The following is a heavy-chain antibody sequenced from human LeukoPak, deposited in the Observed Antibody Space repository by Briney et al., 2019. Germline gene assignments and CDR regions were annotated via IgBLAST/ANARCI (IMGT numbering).Heavy chain of an antibody. Sequence: ASVKVSCKASGYTFTSYGISWVRQAPGQGLEWMGWISAYNGNTSYAQKLQGRVTMTTDTSTSTAYMELRSLRSDDTAVYYCAITEGIAVAGHFDYWGQGTLVTVSS. CDR1: GYTFTSYG. CDR2: ISAYNGNT. CDR3: AITEGIAVAGHFDY. J-gene: IGHJ4*02. V-gene: IGHV1-18*01. D-gene: IGHD6-19*01.